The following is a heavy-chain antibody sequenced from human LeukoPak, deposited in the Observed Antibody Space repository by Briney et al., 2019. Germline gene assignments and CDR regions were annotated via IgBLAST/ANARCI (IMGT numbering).Heavy chain of an antibody. Sequence: ASVKVSCKASGYTFTSYDINWVRQATGQGLEWMGWINPNSGGTNYAQKFQGRVTMTRDTSISTAYMELSRLRSDDTAVYYCARDSSGPIDYWGQGTLVTVSS. CDR2: INPNSGGT. CDR1: GYTFTSYD. CDR3: ARDSSGPIDY. D-gene: IGHD3-22*01. V-gene: IGHV1-2*02. J-gene: IGHJ4*02.